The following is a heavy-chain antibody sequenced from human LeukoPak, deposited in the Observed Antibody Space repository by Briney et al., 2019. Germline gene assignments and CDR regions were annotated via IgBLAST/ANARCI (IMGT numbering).Heavy chain of an antibody. Sequence: GRSLRLSCAASGFTFSSYGMHWVRQAPGKGLEWVAVISYDGSNKYYADSVKGRFTISRDNSKNTLYLQMNSLRAEDTAVYYCARDRYCSSTSCYSYYYYGMDVWGQGTTVTVSS. D-gene: IGHD2-2*01. CDR3: ARDRYCSSTSCYSYYYYGMDV. J-gene: IGHJ6*02. V-gene: IGHV3-30*03. CDR2: ISYDGSNK. CDR1: GFTFSSYG.